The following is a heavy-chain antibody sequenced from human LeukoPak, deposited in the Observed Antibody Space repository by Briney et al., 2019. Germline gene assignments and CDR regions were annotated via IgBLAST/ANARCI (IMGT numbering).Heavy chain of an antibody. CDR1: GYTFTSYG. CDR2: ISAYNGNT. V-gene: IGHV1-18*01. Sequence: ASVKVSCKASGYTFTSYGISWVRQAPGQGLEWMGWISAYNGNTNYAQKLQGRVTMTTDTSTSTAYMELSSLRSEDTAVYYCATDSRRVGTDAFDIWGQGTMVTVSS. D-gene: IGHD4-23*01. CDR3: ATDSRRVGTDAFDI. J-gene: IGHJ3*02.